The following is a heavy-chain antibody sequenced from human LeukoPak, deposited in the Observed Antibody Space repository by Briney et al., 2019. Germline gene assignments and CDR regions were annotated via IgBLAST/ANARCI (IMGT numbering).Heavy chain of an antibody. D-gene: IGHD3-10*01. J-gene: IGHJ6*03. V-gene: IGHV3-30*02. Sequence: GGSLRLSCEDSGFTFRSYEMNWVRQAPGKGLEWVTFIRYDGNNKHYVDSVKGRFTISRDNSKNMLYLEMNRLRAEDTAVYYCARATGITMVRGSRRLYYYMDVWGKGTTVTVSS. CDR3: ARATGITMVRGSRRLYYYMDV. CDR2: IRYDGNNK. CDR1: GFTFRSYE.